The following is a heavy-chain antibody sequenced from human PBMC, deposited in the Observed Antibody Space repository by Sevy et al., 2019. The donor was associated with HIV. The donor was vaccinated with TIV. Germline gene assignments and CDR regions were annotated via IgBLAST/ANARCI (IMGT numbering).Heavy chain of an antibody. CDR2: LSFGCGKI. D-gene: IGHD2-8*01. Sequence: GGSLRLSCAVSGFNFNIYSMSWVRQAPGKGLGWVSTLSFGCGKINYADSVKGRFIISRDDSKNTLYLQMNSLRAEDTAVYFCAREGCTRPDDYWGQGTLVTVSS. CDR3: AREGCTRPDDY. V-gene: IGHV3-23*01. J-gene: IGHJ4*02. CDR1: GFNFNIYS.